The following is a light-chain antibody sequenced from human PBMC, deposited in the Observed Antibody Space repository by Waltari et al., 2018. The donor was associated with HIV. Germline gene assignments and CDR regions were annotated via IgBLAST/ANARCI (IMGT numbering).Light chain of an antibody. CDR1: SSDVGAYNY. CDR2: AVT. V-gene: IGLV2-23*02. Sequence: QSALTQPASVSGSPGQSITISCTGTSSDVGAYNYVSWYQQHPGKAPTLMIYAVTKRPSGVSNRFSGSKSANTASLTISGLQAEDEADYYCCSYAGSITYVFGSGTKVTVL. J-gene: IGLJ1*01. CDR3: CSYAGSITYV.